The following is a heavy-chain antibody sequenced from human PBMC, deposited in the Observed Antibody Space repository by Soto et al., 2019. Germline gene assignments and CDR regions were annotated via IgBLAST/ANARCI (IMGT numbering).Heavy chain of an antibody. CDR2: MNPNSGNT. CDR1: GYTFTSYD. D-gene: IGHD5-18*01. CDR3: ARDFLVDTAMVTMNWFDP. J-gene: IGHJ5*02. Sequence: ASVKVSCKASGYTFTSYDINWVRQATGQGLERMGWMNPNSGNTGYAQKFQGRVTMARNTSISTAYMELSSLRSEDTAVYYFARDFLVDTAMVTMNWFDPWGQGTPVTVSS. V-gene: IGHV1-8*01.